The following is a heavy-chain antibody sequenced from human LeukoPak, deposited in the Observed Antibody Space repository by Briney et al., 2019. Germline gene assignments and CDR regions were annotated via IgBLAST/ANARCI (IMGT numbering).Heavy chain of an antibody. CDR2: ISGSGGST. CDR1: GFTFSSYA. D-gene: IGHD3-3*01. J-gene: IGHJ4*02. Sequence: PGGSLRLSCAASGFTFSSYAMSWVRQAPGKGLEWVSAISGSGGSTYYADSVKGRFTISRDNSKNTLYLQMNSLGAEDTAVYYCAKRARDFWSGYPFDYWGQGTLVTVSS. CDR3: AKRARDFWSGYPFDY. V-gene: IGHV3-23*01.